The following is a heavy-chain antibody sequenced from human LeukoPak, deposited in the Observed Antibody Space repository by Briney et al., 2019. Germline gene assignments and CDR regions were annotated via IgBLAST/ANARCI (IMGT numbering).Heavy chain of an antibody. V-gene: IGHV1-2*02. D-gene: IGHD3-10*01. CDR1: GYTFAGYY. CDR3: ARDRARLPAMVRGVTIRVDAFDI. CDR2: INPNSGGT. J-gene: IGHJ3*02. Sequence: ASVKVSCKASGYTFAGYYMHWVRQAPGQGLEWMGWINPNSGGTNYAQKFQGRVTMTRDMSTSTVYMELSSLRSEDTAVYYCARDRARLPAMVRGVTIRVDAFDIWGQGTMVTVSS.